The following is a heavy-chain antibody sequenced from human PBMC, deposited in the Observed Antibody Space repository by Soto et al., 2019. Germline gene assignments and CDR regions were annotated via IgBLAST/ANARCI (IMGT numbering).Heavy chain of an antibody. J-gene: IGHJ5*02. D-gene: IGHD3-3*01. CDR1: GGSISRGDYY. Sequence: QVQLQESCPGLVKPSQTLSLTCTVSGGSISRGDYYWSWIRQHPGKGLEWIGYIYYSGSTYYNPSLKRRVTISVDTSKNQFSLKLSSVTAADTAVYYCARWWSGSRQGFDPWGQGTLVTVSS. CDR3: ARWWSGSRQGFDP. CDR2: IYYSGST. V-gene: IGHV4-31*03.